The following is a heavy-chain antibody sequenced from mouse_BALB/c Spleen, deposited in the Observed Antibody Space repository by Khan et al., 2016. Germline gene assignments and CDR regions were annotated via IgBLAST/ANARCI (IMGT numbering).Heavy chain of an antibody. CDR2: ILPGNANS. CDR3: ERAWYSMDY. Sequence: QVQLQQSGAELMKPGASVKISCKATGYTFSNYWIEWVKQRPGHGLEWIGDILPGNANSNYTENLKGKATLTADTSSNTAYMQLSSLTSEDSAVYYCERAWYSMDYWGQGTSVTVSS. J-gene: IGHJ4*01. V-gene: IGHV1-9*01. CDR1: GYTFSNYW.